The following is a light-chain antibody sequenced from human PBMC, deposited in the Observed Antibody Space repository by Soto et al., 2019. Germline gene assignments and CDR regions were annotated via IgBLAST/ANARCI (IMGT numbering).Light chain of an antibody. V-gene: IGKV3D-11*01. Sequence: ERVLTQSPATLSASPGDRATLSCRASQGVSSNLAWYQQKPGQAPRLLIYGASTRATGIPDRFSGSGSGTDFTLTISSLEPEDFAVYYCQQRSNWPLTFGGGTKVDIK. J-gene: IGKJ4*01. CDR2: GAS. CDR3: QQRSNWPLT. CDR1: QGVSSN.